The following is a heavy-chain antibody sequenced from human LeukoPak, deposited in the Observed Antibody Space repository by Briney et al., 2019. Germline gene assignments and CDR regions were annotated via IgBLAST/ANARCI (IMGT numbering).Heavy chain of an antibody. CDR1: GFTFSSYA. Sequence: GGSLRLSCAASGFTFSSYAMNWVRQAPGKGLEWVSAIGGSGGSTYYADSVKGRFTISRDNSKNTLYLQMNSLRAEDTAIYYCAKSDDSSGYYYGIVYWGQGTLVTVSS. V-gene: IGHV3-23*01. CDR2: IGGSGGST. J-gene: IGHJ4*02. CDR3: AKSDDSSGYYYGIVY. D-gene: IGHD3-22*01.